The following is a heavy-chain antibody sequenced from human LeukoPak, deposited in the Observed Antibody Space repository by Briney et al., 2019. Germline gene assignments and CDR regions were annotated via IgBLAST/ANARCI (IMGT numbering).Heavy chain of an antibody. Sequence: GGSLRLSCAASGFTFSDYNMNWIRQAPGKGLEWLSYISPNSIYTNYADSVEGRFTISRDNAYNSLYLQMNSLRADDTAVYYCARGGYCTSGTCYNPSPDYWGQGTLVSVSS. CDR2: ISPNSIYT. V-gene: IGHV3-11*05. J-gene: IGHJ4*02. CDR3: ARGGYCTSGTCYNPSPDY. D-gene: IGHD2-15*01. CDR1: GFTFSDYN.